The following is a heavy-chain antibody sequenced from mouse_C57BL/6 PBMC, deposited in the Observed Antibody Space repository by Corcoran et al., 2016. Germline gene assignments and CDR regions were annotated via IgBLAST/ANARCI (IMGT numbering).Heavy chain of an antibody. J-gene: IGHJ2*01. V-gene: IGHV9-3*01. CDR2: INTYSGVP. Sequence: QIQLVQSGPELKKPGETVKISCKASGYTFTTYGMSWVKQAPGKGLKWMGWINTYSGVPTYADDFKGRFAFSLETSASTAYLQINNLKNEDTATYFCARANWDPDYWGQGTTLTVSS. CDR1: GYTFTTYG. CDR3: ARANWDPDY. D-gene: IGHD4-1*01.